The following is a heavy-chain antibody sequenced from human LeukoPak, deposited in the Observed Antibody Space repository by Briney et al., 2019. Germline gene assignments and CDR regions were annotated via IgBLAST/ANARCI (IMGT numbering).Heavy chain of an antibody. CDR1: GFTFSGYA. D-gene: IGHD2-2*01. V-gene: IGHV3-30-3*01. J-gene: IGHJ6*02. CDR2: ISYDGSNK. CDR3: AREDIVIVPAPRPYYYYGMDV. Sequence: PGRSLRLSCAASGFTFSGYAMHWVRQAPGKGLEWVAVISYDGSNKYYADSVKGRFTVSRDNSKNTLYLQMNSLRAEDTAVYYCAREDIVIVPAPRPYYYYGMDVWGQGTTVTVSS.